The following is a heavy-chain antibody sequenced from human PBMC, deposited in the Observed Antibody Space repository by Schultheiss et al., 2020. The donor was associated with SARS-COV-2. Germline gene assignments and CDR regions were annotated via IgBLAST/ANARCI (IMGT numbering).Heavy chain of an antibody. CDR1: GFTFSSYA. CDR2: ISGSGGST. J-gene: IGHJ4*02. CDR3: ARVSQIYCSGGSCYRHRTFDY. D-gene: IGHD2-15*01. V-gene: IGHV3-23*01. Sequence: GGSLRLSCVASGFTFSSYAMSWVRQAPGKGLEWVSGISGSGGSTYYADPVKGRFTISRDNSKNTLYLQMNSLRAEDTAVYYCARVSQIYCSGGSCYRHRTFDYWGQGTLVTVSS.